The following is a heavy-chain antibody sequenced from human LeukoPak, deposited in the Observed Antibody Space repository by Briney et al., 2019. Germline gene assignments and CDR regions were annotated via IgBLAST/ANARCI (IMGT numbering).Heavy chain of an antibody. CDR2: ISGSGGSS. Sequence: PGGSLRLSCAASGFTFSSYAMSWVRQAPGKGLEGVSHISGSGGSSYYAVSVKGRFTISRDNSKNTLYKQMNSLRADDTAVYYCAKDRSCTNNICHGDFDYWGQGTLVTVSS. CDR3: AKDRSCTNNICHGDFDY. V-gene: IGHV3-23*01. J-gene: IGHJ4*02. CDR1: GFTFSSYA. D-gene: IGHD2-8*01.